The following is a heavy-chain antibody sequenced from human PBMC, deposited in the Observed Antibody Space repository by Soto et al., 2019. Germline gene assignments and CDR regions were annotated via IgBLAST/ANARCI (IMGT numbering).Heavy chain of an antibody. CDR3: SRRAPEGFDP. CDR1: GGSIGTSAYY. CDR2: VNHSGNT. V-gene: IGHV4-39*01. Sequence: SETLSLTCAVSGGSIGTSAYYWGWIRQAPGKGLEWIGSVNHSGNTYLSPSLKDRVTMSVDTSKNSFSLKLRSATAADTGLYYCSRRAPEGFDPWGQGTLVTVSS. J-gene: IGHJ5*02.